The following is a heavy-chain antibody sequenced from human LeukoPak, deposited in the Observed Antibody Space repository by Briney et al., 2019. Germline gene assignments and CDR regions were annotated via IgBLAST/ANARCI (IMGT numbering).Heavy chain of an antibody. CDR1: GSTFSSYW. CDR2: IKQDGSEK. Sequence: GGSLRLSCAASGSTFSSYWMSWVRQAPGKGLEWVANIKQDGSEKYYVDSVKGRFTISRDNAKNSLYLQMNSLRAEDTAVYYCARVWLADAFDIWGQGTMVTVSS. V-gene: IGHV3-7*01. CDR3: ARVWLADAFDI. D-gene: IGHD6-19*01. J-gene: IGHJ3*02.